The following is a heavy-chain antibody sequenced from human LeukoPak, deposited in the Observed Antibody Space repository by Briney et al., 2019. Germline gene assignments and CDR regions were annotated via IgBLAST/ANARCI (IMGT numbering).Heavy chain of an antibody. CDR2: IIPIFGTA. CDR1: GGTFSSYA. V-gene: IGHV1-69*01. J-gene: IGHJ4*02. Sequence: SVKVSCKASGGTFSSYAISWVRQAPGQGLEWMGGIIPIFGTANYAQKFQGRVTITADESTSTAYMELSSLRSEDPAVYYCARHPPGAAGTLQYYFDYWGQGTLVTVSS. D-gene: IGHD6-13*01. CDR3: ARHPPGAAGTLQYYFDY.